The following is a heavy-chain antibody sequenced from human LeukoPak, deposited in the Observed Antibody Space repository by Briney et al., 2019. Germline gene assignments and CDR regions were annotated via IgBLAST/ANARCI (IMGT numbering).Heavy chain of an antibody. J-gene: IGHJ4*02. CDR1: GGSFSSYY. CDR3: ARGPTKSRDSSSWYLNY. Sequence: SETLSLTCAVYGGSFSSYYWSWIRRPPGKGLEWIGEINHSGSTNYNPSLKSRVTISVDTSKNQFSLKLSSVTAADTAVYYCARGPTKSRDSSSWYLNYWGQGTLVTVSS. V-gene: IGHV4-34*01. D-gene: IGHD6-13*01. CDR2: INHSGST.